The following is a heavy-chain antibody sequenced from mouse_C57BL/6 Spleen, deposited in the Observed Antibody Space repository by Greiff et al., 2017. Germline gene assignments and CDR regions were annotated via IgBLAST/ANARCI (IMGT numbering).Heavy chain of an antibody. CDR1: GFTFSSYA. CDR2: ISSGGDYI. D-gene: IGHD2-12*01. CDR3: TRDSIVGAMDY. J-gene: IGHJ4*01. Sequence: EVQLVESGEGLVKPGGSLKLSCAASGFTFSSYAMSWVRQTPEKRLEWVAYISSGGDYIYYAATVKGRFTISRDNARNTLYLQMSSLKSEDTAMYYCTRDSIVGAMDYWGQGTSVTVSS. V-gene: IGHV5-9-1*02.